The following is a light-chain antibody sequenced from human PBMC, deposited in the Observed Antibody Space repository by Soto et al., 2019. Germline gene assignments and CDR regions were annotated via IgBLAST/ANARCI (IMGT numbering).Light chain of an antibody. V-gene: IGKV1-39*01. CDR3: QQSYSTPPT. CDR2: AAS. Sequence: DIQMTQSPSSLSASVGDRVTITCRASQSISSYLNLYQQKPGKAPKLLIYAASSLQSGVPSRFSGSGSGTDFTLTISSLQPEDFATYYCQQSYSTPPTFGGGTKVDIK. J-gene: IGKJ4*01. CDR1: QSISSY.